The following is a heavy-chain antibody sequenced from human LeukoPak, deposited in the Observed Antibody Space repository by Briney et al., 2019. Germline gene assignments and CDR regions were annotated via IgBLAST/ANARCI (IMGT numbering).Heavy chain of an antibody. D-gene: IGHD3-9*01. V-gene: IGHV5-51*01. CDR2: IYPGDSDT. Sequence: GESLKISCKGSGYSFTSYWIGWVRQMPGKGLEWMGIIYPGDSDTRYSPSFQGQVTISADKSISTAYLQWSSLKASDTAMYYCARLVPWAYGILVISGYFDYWGQGTLVTVSS. CDR1: GYSFTSYW. CDR3: ARLVPWAYGILVISGYFDY. J-gene: IGHJ4*02.